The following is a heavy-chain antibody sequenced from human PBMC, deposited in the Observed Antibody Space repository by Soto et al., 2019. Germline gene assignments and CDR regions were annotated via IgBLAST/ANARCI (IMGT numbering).Heavy chain of an antibody. CDR3: GKLGYCSSTSCYMDWFDP. J-gene: IGHJ5*02. V-gene: IGHV3-23*01. CDR1: GFTFSSYA. CDR2: ISGSGGST. D-gene: IGHD2-2*02. Sequence: GGSLRLSCAASGFTFSSYAMSWVRQAPGKGLEWVSAISGSGGSTYYADSVKGRFTISRDNSKNTLYLQMNSLRAEDTAVYYCGKLGYCSSTSCYMDWFDPWGQGTLVTVSS.